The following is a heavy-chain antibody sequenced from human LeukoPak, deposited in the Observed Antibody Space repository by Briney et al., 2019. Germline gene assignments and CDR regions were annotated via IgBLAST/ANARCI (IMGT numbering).Heavy chain of an antibody. CDR1: GYTFTGYY. D-gene: IGHD3-9*01. Sequence: ASVKVSCKASGYTFTGYYMHWVRQAPGQGLEWMGWINPNSGGTNYAQKFQGRVTMTGDTSISTAYMELSRLRSDDTAVYYCARDMITIFRRRDGTPFQHWGQGTLVTVSS. CDR3: ARDMITIFRRRDGTPFQH. J-gene: IGHJ1*01. V-gene: IGHV1-2*02. CDR2: INPNSGGT.